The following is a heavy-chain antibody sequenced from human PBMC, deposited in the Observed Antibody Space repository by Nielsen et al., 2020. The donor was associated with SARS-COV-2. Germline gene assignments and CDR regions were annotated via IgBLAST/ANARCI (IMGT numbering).Heavy chain of an antibody. CDR3: ATSPSILLGSWFDP. J-gene: IGHJ5*02. CDR1: GGTFRDYG. D-gene: IGHD2/OR15-2a*01. CDR2: FDPEDGET. Sequence: ASVKVSCKASGGTFRDYGIIWVRQAPGQGLEWMGGFDPEDGETIYAQKFQGRVTMTEDTSTDTAYMELSSLRSEDTAVYYCATSPSILLGSWFDPWGQGTLVTVSS. V-gene: IGHV1-24*01.